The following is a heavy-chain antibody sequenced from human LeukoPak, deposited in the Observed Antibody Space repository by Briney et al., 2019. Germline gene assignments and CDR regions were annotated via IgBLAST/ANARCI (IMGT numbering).Heavy chain of an antibody. CDR1: GGSISSYY. J-gene: IGHJ4*02. CDR2: IYHSGST. Sequence: PSQTLSLTCTVSGGSISSYYWSWIRQPPGKGLEWIGYIYHSGSTDYNPSIKSRVTISVDTSKSQFSLKLTSVTAADTAVYYCATLTTVVTAYYFDYWGQGTLVTVSS. CDR3: ATLTTVVTAYYFDY. V-gene: IGHV4-4*09. D-gene: IGHD4-23*01.